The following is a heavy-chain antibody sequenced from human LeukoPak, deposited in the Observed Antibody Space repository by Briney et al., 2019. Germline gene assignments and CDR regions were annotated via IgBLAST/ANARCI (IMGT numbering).Heavy chain of an antibody. CDR3: ARDFKAGFGEFPIDY. CDR1: GFTFSSYS. V-gene: IGHV3-21*01. D-gene: IGHD3-10*01. CDR2: ISSSSSYI. J-gene: IGHJ4*02. Sequence: GGSLRLSCAASGFTFSSYSTNWVCQAPGKGLEWVSSISSSSSYIYYADSVKGRFTISRDNAKNSLYLQMNSLRAEDTAVYYCARDFKAGFGEFPIDYWGQGTLVTVSS.